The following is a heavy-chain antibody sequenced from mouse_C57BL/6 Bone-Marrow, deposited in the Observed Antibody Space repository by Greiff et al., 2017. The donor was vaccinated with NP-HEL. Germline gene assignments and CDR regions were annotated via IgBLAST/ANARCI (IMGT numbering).Heavy chain of an antibody. J-gene: IGHJ2*01. Sequence: EVQGVESGGGLVQPGGSMKLSCAASGFTFSDAWMDWVRQSPEKGLEWVAEIRNKANNHATYYAESVKGRFTISRDDSKSSVYLQMNRLRAEDTGIYYSTTITTVVATSGYFDYWGQGTTLTVSS. CDR3: TTITTVVATSGYFDY. D-gene: IGHD1-1*01. V-gene: IGHV6-6*01. CDR2: IRNKANNHAT. CDR1: GFTFSDAW.